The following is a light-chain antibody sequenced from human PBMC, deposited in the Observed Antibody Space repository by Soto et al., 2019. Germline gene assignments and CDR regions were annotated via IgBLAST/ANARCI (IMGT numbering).Light chain of an antibody. V-gene: IGKV1-5*01. J-gene: IGKJ1*01. CDR2: DVS. Sequence: DIQMSQSPSSLSASVGDSVTITCRASQTISFSLAWYQQKPGKAPKLLIYDVSSLESGVPSRFSGSGSETEFTLTISSLFPDDFATYYCQQYNRYWTFGQGTKVDIK. CDR1: QTISFS. CDR3: QQYNRYWT.